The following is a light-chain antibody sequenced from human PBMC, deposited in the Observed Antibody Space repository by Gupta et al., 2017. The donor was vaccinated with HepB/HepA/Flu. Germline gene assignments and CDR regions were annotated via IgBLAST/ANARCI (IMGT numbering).Light chain of an antibody. CDR3: CSYAAGNAYV. J-gene: IGLJ1*01. CDR2: EVD. Sequence: QSALTQPPSASGSPGQPVTISCTGTSSDVGAYDDVSWYQQHPGKVPKLMTYEVDKRPPGVPDRFSGSKSGNTASLTVSGLQAEDEADYYCCSYAAGNAYVFGTGTQVTVL. CDR1: SSDVGAYDD. V-gene: IGLV2-8*01.